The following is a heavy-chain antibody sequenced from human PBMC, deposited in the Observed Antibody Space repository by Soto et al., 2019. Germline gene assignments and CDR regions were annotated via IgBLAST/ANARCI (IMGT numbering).Heavy chain of an antibody. CDR3: AVGLSSGWYYFDY. D-gene: IGHD6-19*01. J-gene: IGHJ4*02. Sequence: VASVKVSCKASGYTFTYYHVHWVRQAPGQGLEWMGIINPNGGDTTYAQKLQGRVTMTTDTSTSTAYMELRSLRSDDTAVYYCAVGLSSGWYYFDYWGQGTLVTVSS. V-gene: IGHV1-46*01. CDR2: INPNGGDT. CDR1: GYTFTYYH.